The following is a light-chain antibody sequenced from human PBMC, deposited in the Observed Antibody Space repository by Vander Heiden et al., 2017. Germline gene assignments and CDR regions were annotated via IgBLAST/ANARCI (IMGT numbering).Light chain of an antibody. CDR1: SSNIETNY. J-gene: IGLJ3*02. Sequence: QSVLSQPPSAPCLPRQRGTLPCPASSSNIETNYVYWYQQFPGVAPNLLIYRNYQRSSGVPERFSGSKSGTSASLGISGLRPEDESDYYCAAWDDSLGGVVFGGGTRLTVL. CDR3: AAWDDSLGGVV. CDR2: RNY. V-gene: IGLV1-47*01.